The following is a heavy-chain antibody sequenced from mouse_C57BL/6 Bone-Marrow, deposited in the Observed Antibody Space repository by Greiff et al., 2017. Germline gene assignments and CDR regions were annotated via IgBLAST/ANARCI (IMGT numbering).Heavy chain of an antibody. V-gene: IGHV5-6*01. J-gene: IGHJ4*01. CDR1: GFTFSSYG. CDR3: ARQELGYAMDY. D-gene: IGHD3-1*01. CDR2: ISSGGSYT. Sequence: EVQRVESGGDLVKPGGSLKLSCAASGFTFSSYGMSWVRQTPDKRLEWVATISSGGSYTYYPESVKGRFTISRDNAKHTLYLQMSSLKSEDTAMYCCARQELGYAMDYWGQGTSVTVSS.